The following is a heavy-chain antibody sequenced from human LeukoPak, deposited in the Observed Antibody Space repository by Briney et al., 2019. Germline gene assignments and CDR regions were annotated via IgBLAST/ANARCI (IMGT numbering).Heavy chain of an antibody. CDR2: IGPGGSPI. D-gene: IGHD3-22*01. CDR1: GFTFTFSSYG. CDR3: ASVSLDSSGYYSVPAHFDY. J-gene: IGHJ4*02. V-gene: IGHV3-48*01. Sequence: PGGSPRLSCAASGFTFTFSSYGMSWVRQVPGKGPEWVSYIGPGGSPIDYADSVKGRFTISRDNAKNSLYLQMNSLRADDTAVYYCASVSLDSSGYYSVPAHFDYWGQGTLVTVSS.